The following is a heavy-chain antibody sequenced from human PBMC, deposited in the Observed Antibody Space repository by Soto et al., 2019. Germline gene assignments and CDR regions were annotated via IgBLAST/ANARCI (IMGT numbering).Heavy chain of an antibody. J-gene: IGHJ4*02. Sequence: EVQLVETGGGLIQPGGSLRLSCAASGFTVSSNYMSWVRQAPGKGLEWVSVIYSGGSTYYADSVKGRFTISRDNSKNTXXXXXXXXXXXXXXXXXXXXXXXXSGYYYDFWGQGTLVTVSS. CDR2: IYSGGST. CDR3: XXXXXXSGYYYDF. V-gene: IGHV3-53*02. CDR1: GFTVSSNY. D-gene: IGHD3-22*01.